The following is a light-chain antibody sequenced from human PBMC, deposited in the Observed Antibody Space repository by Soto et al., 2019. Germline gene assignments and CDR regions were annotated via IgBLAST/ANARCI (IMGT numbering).Light chain of an antibody. CDR1: SSNIESNY. J-gene: IGLJ3*02. CDR3: AAWDDSLSALV. V-gene: IGLV1-47*01. CDR2: RND. Sequence: QSALTQPPSASGTPGQRVTISCSGSSSNIESNYVYWYQQLPGSAPKLLIYRNDQRPSGVPDRFSGSKSGTSASLAISGLRSEDEADYYCAAWDDSLSALVFGGWTKLTVL.